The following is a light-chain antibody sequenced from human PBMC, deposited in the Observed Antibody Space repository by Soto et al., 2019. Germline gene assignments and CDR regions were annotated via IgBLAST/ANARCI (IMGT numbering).Light chain of an antibody. J-gene: IGLJ2*01. CDR3: CSYAGDFILV. CDR2: DVT. Sequence: QSALTQPRSVSGSPGQSLTISCTGASSDVGGYNYVSWYQQYPGKAPKLVIYDVTKRPSGVPDRFSGSKSGNTASLTISGLQAADEADYYCCSYAGDFILVFGGGTKLTVL. V-gene: IGLV2-11*01. CDR1: SSDVGGYNY.